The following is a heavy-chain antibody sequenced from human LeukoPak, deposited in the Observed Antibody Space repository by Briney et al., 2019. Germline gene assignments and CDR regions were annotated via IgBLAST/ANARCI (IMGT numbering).Heavy chain of an antibody. CDR1: GFTFDDYA. Sequence: GRSLRLSCAASGFTFDDYAMHWVRQAPGKGLEWVSGISWNSGSIGYVDSVKGRFTISRDNAKNSLYLQMNSLRAEDTALYYCAKDTGYYYDSSGPLQHWGQGTLVTVSS. J-gene: IGHJ1*01. V-gene: IGHV3-9*01. D-gene: IGHD3-22*01. CDR2: ISWNSGSI. CDR3: AKDTGYYYDSSGPLQH.